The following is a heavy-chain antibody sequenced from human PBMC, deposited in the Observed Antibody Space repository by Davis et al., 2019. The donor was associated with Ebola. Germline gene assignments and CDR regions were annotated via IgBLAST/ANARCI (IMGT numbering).Heavy chain of an antibody. CDR1: GFTFSSYS. D-gene: IGHD3-16*01. V-gene: IGHV3-21*01. CDR3: ARDGVRPDY. Sequence: GESLKISCAASGFTFSSYSMNWVRQAPGKGLEWVSSISSSSSYIYYADSVKGRFTISRDNSKNTLYLQMNSLRAEDTAVYYCARDGVRPDYWGQGTLVTVSS. CDR2: ISSSSSYI. J-gene: IGHJ4*02.